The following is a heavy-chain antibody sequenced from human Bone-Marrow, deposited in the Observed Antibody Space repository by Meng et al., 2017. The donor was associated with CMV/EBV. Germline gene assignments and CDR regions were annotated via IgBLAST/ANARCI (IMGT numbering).Heavy chain of an antibody. CDR2: IIPILGTA. CDR1: GYTFTSYY. V-gene: IGHV1-69*16. CDR3: ARCKDVDTARRYYYCGMDF. Sequence: SVQVSCKASGYTFTSYYMHWVRQAPGQGLEWMGGIIPILGTANYAQKFQGRVTITTDESTSTAYMELSSLRSEDTAVYYCARCKDVDTARRYYYCGMDFWGQGTTVTVSS. J-gene: IGHJ6*02. D-gene: IGHD5-18*01.